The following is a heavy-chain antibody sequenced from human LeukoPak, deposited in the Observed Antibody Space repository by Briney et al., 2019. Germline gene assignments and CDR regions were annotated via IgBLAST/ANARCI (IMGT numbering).Heavy chain of an antibody. J-gene: IGHJ4*02. V-gene: IGHV1-2*02. CDR2: INTNSGGT. Sequence: AAVKVSCKASGYTFTGYYMHWVRQAPGQGLEWMGWINTNSGGTNYAQKFQGRVIMTRDTSISTAYMELSRLRSDDTAVYYCASSYCSGGSCYSPDLDYWGQGTLVTVSS. CDR1: GYTFTGYY. D-gene: IGHD2-15*01. CDR3: ASSYCSGGSCYSPDLDY.